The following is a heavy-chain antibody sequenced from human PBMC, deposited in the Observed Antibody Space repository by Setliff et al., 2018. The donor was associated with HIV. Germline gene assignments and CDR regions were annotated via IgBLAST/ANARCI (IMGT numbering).Heavy chain of an antibody. CDR3: ARGKGVGGVVITGGLDV. J-gene: IGHJ6*04. CDR1: GGSFSSYA. CDR2: MNPNTGVS. V-gene: IGHV1-8*01. D-gene: IGHD3-10*01. Sequence: ASVKVSCKASGGSFSSYAISWVRQAPGQGLEWMGWMNPNTGVSGYALKFQARVTMTRDTSISTAYMELSSLTPEDTAVYYCARGKGVGGVVITGGLDVWGKGTTVTVSS.